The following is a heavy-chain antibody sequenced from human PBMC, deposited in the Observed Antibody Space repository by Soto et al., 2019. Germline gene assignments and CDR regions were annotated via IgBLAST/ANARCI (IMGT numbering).Heavy chain of an antibody. V-gene: IGHV3-23*01. CDR3: AKALYGGFTY. CDR1: GFTFSVYA. D-gene: IGHD3-10*01. CDR2: ISGSGDST. Sequence: EVRLLESGGGLVQPGGSLRLSCAASGFTFSVYAMSWVGQAPGKGLEWVSGISGSGDSTNYADSVKGRFTVSRDNSKSRLYLQTNSLSAEDTAIYYCAKALYGGFTYWGQGTLVTVSS. J-gene: IGHJ4*02.